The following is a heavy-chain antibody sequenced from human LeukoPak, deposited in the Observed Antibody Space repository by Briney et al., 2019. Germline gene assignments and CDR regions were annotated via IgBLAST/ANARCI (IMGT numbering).Heavy chain of an antibody. D-gene: IGHD3-3*01. CDR1: GFTFSTYA. J-gene: IGHJ4*02. CDR3: AKDRGSITVFGGTDC. Sequence: GGSLRLPCAASGFTFSTYAMSWVRQAPGKGLEWVSTLSPSGASTYYADSVKGRFTISRDNSQNTLYPQMNSLRAEDTAVYYCAKDRGSITVFGGTDCWGQGTLVTVSS. V-gene: IGHV3-23*01. CDR2: LSPSGAST.